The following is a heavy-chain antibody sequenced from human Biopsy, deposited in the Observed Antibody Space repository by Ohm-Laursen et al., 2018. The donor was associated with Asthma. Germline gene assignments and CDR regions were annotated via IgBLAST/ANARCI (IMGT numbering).Heavy chain of an antibody. D-gene: IGHD6-13*01. J-gene: IGHJ5*02. V-gene: IGHV1-2*06. CDR1: GYPFIGYH. CDR2: INLNSGAT. Sequence: GASVKVSCKASGYPFIGYHIHWMRQAPGQGLEWMGRINLNSGATNYAQKFQGRVTMTRDTSISTAYMEVSRLRSDDTAVYYCARGQKSAGDRWFDPWGQGTLVTVSS. CDR3: ARGQKSAGDRWFDP.